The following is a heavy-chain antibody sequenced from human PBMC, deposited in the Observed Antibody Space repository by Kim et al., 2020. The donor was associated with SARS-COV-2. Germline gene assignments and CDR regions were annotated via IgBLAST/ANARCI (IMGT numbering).Heavy chain of an antibody. D-gene: IGHD1-26*01. CDR1: GFTFSSYW. J-gene: IGHJ6*02. Sequence: GGSLRLSCAASGFTFSSYWMSWVRQALGKGLEWVANIKQDGSEKYYVDSVKGRFTISRDNAKNSLYLQMNSLRAEDTAVYYCARDGVWELLYYYYGMDVWGQGTTVTVSS. CDR3: ARDGVWELLYYYYGMDV. V-gene: IGHV3-7*03. CDR2: IKQDGSEK.